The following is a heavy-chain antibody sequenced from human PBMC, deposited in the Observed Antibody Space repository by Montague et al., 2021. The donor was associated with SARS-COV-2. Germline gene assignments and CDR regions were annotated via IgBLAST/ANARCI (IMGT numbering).Heavy chain of an antibody. D-gene: IGHD5-18*01. V-gene: IGHV4-39*01. J-gene: IGHJ4*02. Sequence: SETLSLTCTVSGGSISNSIYYWDWIRQPPGEGLEWIGSIYYTENTYSNPSLKSRVTISIDTSKNQFSLKLSSVTAADTAVYYCARPGSGYSYGSGAFDYWGQGTLVTVSS. CDR3: ARPGSGYSYGSGAFDY. CDR1: GGSISNSIYY. CDR2: IYYTENT.